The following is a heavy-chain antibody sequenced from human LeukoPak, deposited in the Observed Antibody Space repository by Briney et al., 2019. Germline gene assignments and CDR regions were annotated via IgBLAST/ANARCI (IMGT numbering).Heavy chain of an antibody. J-gene: IGHJ4*02. Sequence: SETLSLTCTVSGGSISSYYWSWIRQPPGKGLEWIGYIYYSGTTNYNPSLKSRVTISVDTSKNRFSLKLSSVTAADTAVYYCATVDTATPYFDYWSQGTLVTVSS. CDR1: GGSISSYY. CDR3: ATVDTATPYFDY. V-gene: IGHV4-59*08. D-gene: IGHD5-18*01. CDR2: IYYSGTT.